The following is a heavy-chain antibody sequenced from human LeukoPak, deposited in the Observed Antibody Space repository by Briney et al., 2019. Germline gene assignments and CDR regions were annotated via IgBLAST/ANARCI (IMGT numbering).Heavy chain of an antibody. D-gene: IGHD2-15*01. V-gene: IGHV3-53*01. CDR3: ARDLGYCSGGSCYAPADFPRADNWFDP. CDR2: IYSGGST. Sequence: PGGSLRLSCAASGFTVSSNYMSWVRQAPGKGLERVSVIYSGGSTYYADSVKGRFTISRDNSKNTLYLQMNSLRAEDTAVYYCARDLGYCSGGSCYAPADFPRADNWFDPWGQGTLVTVSS. CDR1: GFTVSSNY. J-gene: IGHJ5*02.